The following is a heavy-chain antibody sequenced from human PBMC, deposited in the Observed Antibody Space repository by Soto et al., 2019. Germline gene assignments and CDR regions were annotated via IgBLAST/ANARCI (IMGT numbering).Heavy chain of an antibody. D-gene: IGHD3-3*01. Sequence: ASVKVSCKASGYTFTSYYMHWVRQAPGQGLEWMGIINPSGGSTSYAQKFQGRVTMTRDTSTSTVYMELSSLRSEDTAVYYCARDSTEYYDFWSGSPSFDYWGQGTRVTVSS. CDR2: INPSGGST. CDR3: ARDSTEYYDFWSGSPSFDY. CDR1: GYTFTSYY. J-gene: IGHJ4*02. V-gene: IGHV1-46*03.